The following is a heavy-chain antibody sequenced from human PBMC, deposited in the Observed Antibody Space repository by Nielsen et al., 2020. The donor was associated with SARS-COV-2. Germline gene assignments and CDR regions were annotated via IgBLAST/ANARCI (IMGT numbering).Heavy chain of an antibody. CDR1: GYTFTSYG. Sequence: ASVKVSCKASGYTFTSYGITWVRQAPGQGLEWMGWNGTYSGISNSAQIFQGRVPITANTSTNTAYMELRRRTAEETAVYFCARDGETGAGEDWGQGTLVTVSS. J-gene: IGHJ4*02. V-gene: IGHV1-18*01. CDR2: NGTYSGIS. D-gene: IGHD7-27*01. CDR3: ARDGETGAGED.